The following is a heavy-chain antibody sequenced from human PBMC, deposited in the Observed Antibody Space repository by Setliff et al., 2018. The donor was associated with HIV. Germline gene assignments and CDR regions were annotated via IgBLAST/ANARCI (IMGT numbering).Heavy chain of an antibody. J-gene: IGHJ4*02. CDR2: IHQSGST. D-gene: IGHD3-16*01. Sequence: SETLSLTCTVSHYSISSEYYWGWFRQPPGKGLEYIGSIHQSGSTYYSPSLKSRISMSIDTSKDQFSLRLKSVTASDMAVYYCARLDTVMLYTDCWGQGTLVTV. V-gene: IGHV4-38-2*02. CDR3: ARLDTVMLYTDC. CDR1: HYSISSEYY.